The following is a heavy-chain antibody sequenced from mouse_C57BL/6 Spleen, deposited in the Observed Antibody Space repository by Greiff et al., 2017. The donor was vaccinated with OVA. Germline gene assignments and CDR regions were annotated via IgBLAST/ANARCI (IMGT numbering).Heavy chain of an antibody. CDR2: IYPGDGDT. D-gene: IGHD1-1*01. Sequence: QVQLKQSGPELVKPGASVKISCKASGYAFSSSWMNWVKQRPGKGLEWIGRIYPGDGDTNYNGKFKGKATLTADKSSSTAYMQLSSLTSEDSAVYFCAREFTTVVATGDYWGQGTTLTVSS. CDR1: GYAFSSSW. CDR3: AREFTTVVATGDY. V-gene: IGHV1-82*01. J-gene: IGHJ2*01.